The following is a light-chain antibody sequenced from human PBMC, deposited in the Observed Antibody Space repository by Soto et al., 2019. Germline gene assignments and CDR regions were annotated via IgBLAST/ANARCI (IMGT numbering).Light chain of an antibody. CDR2: DAS. V-gene: IGKV3-20*01. CDR1: QSVYSY. CDR3: LQCGASWT. J-gene: IGKJ1*01. Sequence: EIVLTQSPGTLSLSPGDRATLSCRASQSVYSYLAWYQQKPGQAPRLLIYDASNRAAGIPDRFSGSGSGTDFTLTVSRLEPEDFAVYYCLQCGASWTFGQGTKVDIK.